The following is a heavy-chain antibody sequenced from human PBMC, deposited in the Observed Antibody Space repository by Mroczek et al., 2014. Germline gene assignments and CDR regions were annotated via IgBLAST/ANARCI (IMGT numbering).Heavy chain of an antibody. CDR3: TTSLEDITIFGVVHRVDAFDYR. J-gene: IGHJ3*02. D-gene: IGHD3-3*01. V-gene: IGHV3-15*01. CDR1: GFTFSNAW. Sequence: VQLVQSGGGLVKPGGSLRLSCAASGFTFSNAWMSWVRQAPGKGLEWVGRIKSKTDGGTTDYAAPVKGRFTISRDDSKNTLYLRMNSLKTEDTAVYYCTTSLEDITIFGVVHRVDAFDYRGAKGQVVTRLF. CDR2: IKSKTDGGTT.